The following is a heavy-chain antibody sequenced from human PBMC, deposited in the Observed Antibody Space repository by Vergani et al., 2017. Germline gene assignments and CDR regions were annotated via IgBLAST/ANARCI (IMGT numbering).Heavy chain of an antibody. CDR2: ISSSSSYI. J-gene: IGHJ4*02. CDR1: GFTFSSYN. Sequence: VQMVESGGGVVQPGGSLRLSCAASGFTFSSYNMNWVRQAPGKGLEWVSSISSSSSYIYYADSVKGRFTISRDNAKNSLYLQMNSLRAEDTAVYYCARRSSDYDFWNGYTIDYWGQGTLVTVSS. CDR3: ARRSSDYDFWNGYTIDY. V-gene: IGHV3-21*01. D-gene: IGHD3-3*01.